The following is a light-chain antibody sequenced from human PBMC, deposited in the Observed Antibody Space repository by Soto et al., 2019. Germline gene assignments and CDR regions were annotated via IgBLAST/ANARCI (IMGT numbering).Light chain of an antibody. V-gene: IGLV2-14*03. J-gene: IGLJ1*01. CDR1: SSDVGGYNY. CDR2: DVS. CDR3: SPYTSSSTYV. Sequence: QSALTQPASVSGSPGQSITISCTGTSSDVGGYNYVSWYQHHPGQAPKLMIYDVSNRPSGVSNRFSGSKYGNTASLTISGLQAEDEADYYCSPYTSSSTYVFGTGTKVTVL.